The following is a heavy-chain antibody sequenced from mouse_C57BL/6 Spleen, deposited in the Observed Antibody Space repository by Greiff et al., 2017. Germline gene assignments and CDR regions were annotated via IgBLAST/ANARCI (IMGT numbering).Heavy chain of an antibody. V-gene: IGHV1-64*01. CDR3: ARKRDYGSSYWYFDV. CDR1: GYTFTSYW. CDR2: IHPNSGST. D-gene: IGHD1-1*01. Sequence: QVQLQQPGAELVKPGASVKLSCKASGYTFTSYWMHWVKQRPGQGLEWIGMIHPNSGSTNYNEKFKSKATLTVDKSSSTAYMQLSSLTSEDSAVYYCARKRDYGSSYWYFDVWGTGTTVTVSS. J-gene: IGHJ1*03.